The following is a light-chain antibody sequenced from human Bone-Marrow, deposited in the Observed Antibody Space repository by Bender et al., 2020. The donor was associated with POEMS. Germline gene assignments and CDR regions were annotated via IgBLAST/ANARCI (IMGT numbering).Light chain of an antibody. CDR1: SSDVGAYNY. Sequence: QSALTQPRSVSGSPGQSVTISCTGSSSDVGAYNYVSWYQHHPGKAPKLMIYDVTKRPSGVPDRFSGSKSGNTASLSISGLQGEDEADYYCCSYAGRYSVLFGGGTKVTVL. V-gene: IGLV2-11*01. CDR2: DVT. J-gene: IGLJ2*01. CDR3: CSYAGRYSVL.